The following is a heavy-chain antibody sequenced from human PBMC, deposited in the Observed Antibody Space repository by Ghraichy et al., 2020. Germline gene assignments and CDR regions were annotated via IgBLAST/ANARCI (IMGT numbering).Heavy chain of an antibody. CDR2: IYYSGIT. CDR1: GGSITSYY. J-gene: IGHJ4*02. V-gene: IGHV4-59*01. CDR3: ARQSGIEGFRG. Sequence: SETLSLTCTVSGGSITSYYWSWIRQPPGKGLEWIAYIYYSGITNYNPSLKSRVTISVDTSKNQFSLKLSSVTAADTALYYCARQSGIEGFRGWGQGTLVTVSS. D-gene: IGHD3-10*01.